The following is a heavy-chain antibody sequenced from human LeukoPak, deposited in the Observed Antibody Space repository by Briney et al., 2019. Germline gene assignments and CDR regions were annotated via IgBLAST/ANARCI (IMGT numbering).Heavy chain of an antibody. CDR3: ARGDRAREYYYYAMDV. D-gene: IGHD3-22*01. V-gene: IGHV3-33*01. CDR2: IWNDGSKK. Sequence: PGGSLRLSCAASTFTFSSYGLHWVRQPPGEGLEWVAVIWNDGSKKYYADSVKGRFTISRDSAKNSLYLQMNSLRAEDTAVYYCARGDRAREYYYYAMDVWGQGTTVTVSS. J-gene: IGHJ6*02. CDR1: TFTFSSYG.